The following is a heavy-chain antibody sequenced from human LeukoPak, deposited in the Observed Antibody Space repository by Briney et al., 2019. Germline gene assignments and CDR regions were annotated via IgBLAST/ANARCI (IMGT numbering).Heavy chain of an antibody. CDR1: GVSLSTHS. J-gene: IGHJ4*02. V-gene: IGHV4-59*11. CDR2: IYNGGTT. D-gene: IGHD5-12*01. CDR3: ARDTTVASEMQY. Sequence: SETLSLTCRVSGVSLSTHSWTWVRQSPGNRLEWIGSIYNGGTTNYAPSLKSRATISPDTAKNQFSLRLRSVTAADTAIYYCARDTTVASEMQYWGQGTLVSVSS.